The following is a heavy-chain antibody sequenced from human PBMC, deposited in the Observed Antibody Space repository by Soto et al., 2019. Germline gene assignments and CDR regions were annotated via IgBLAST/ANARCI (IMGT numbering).Heavy chain of an antibody. CDR3: ARGWSGNPYYYYYYGMDV. Sequence: ASVKVSCKASGYTFTGYYMHWVRQAPGQGLEWMEWINPNSGGTNYAQKFQGWVTMTRDTSISTAYMELSRLRSDDTAVYYCARGWSGNPYYYYYYGMDVWGQGTTVTVS. J-gene: IGHJ6*02. D-gene: IGHD6-13*01. CDR2: INPNSGGT. CDR1: GYTFTGYY. V-gene: IGHV1-2*04.